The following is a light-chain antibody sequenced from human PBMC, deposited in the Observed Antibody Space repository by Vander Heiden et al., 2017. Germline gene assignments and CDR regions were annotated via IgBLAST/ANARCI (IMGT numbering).Light chain of an antibody. CDR1: KMGSKN. J-gene: IGLJ3*02. V-gene: IGLV3-9*01. CDR3: QVWDNGSVV. CDR2: RDK. Sequence: SYDLTQALPVSVALGQTARITCGGKKMGSKNVHWYQQKPGQAPALVIYRDKNRPAGIPERLSGSNSGNTATLTISRAQVGDEADYFCQVWDNGSVVFGGGTKLTVL.